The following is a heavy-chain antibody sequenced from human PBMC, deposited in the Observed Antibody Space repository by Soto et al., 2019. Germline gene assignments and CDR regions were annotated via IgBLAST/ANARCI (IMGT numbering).Heavy chain of an antibody. CDR3: ARAHYDFWSGSTSPTPSHCMDV. V-gene: IGHV4-31*03. CDR2: IYYSGST. D-gene: IGHD3-3*01. CDR1: GGSISSGGYY. Sequence: SETLSLTCTVSGGSISSGGYYWSWIRQHPGKGLEWIGYIYYSGSTYYNPSLKSRVTISVDTSKNQFSLKLSSVTAADTAVYYCARAHYDFWSGSTSPTPSHCMDVWGKGTTVTVSS. J-gene: IGHJ6*03.